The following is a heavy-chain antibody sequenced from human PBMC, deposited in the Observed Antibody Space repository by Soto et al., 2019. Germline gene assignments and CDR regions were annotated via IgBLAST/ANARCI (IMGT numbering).Heavy chain of an antibody. CDR2: IVVGSGNT. J-gene: IGHJ4*02. CDR3: ARDVLRHGADY. CDR1: GFTFTSSA. V-gene: IGHV1-58*01. Sequence: SVKVSCKASGFTFTSSAVQWGRQARGQRLEWIGWIVVGSGNTNYAQKFQERVTITRDMSTSTAYMELSSLRSEDTAVYYCARDVLRHGADYWGQGTLVTVSS. D-gene: IGHD3-3*01.